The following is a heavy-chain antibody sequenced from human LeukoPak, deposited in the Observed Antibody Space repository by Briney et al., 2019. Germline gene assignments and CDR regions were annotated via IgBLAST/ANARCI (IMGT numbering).Heavy chain of an antibody. CDR2: IYTRGST. J-gene: IGHJ3*02. CDR3: ARGRYCSADICSGGDAFDI. V-gene: IGHV4-4*07. D-gene: IGHD2-15*01. CDR1: GVSINNYY. Sequence: PSETLSLTCTVSGVSINNYYWSWVRQPAGKGLEWIGRIYTRGSTNYNPSLKSRVTMSVDTSKNQFSLKLSSVTAADTAVYYCARGRYCSADICSGGDAFDIWGQGTMVSVSS.